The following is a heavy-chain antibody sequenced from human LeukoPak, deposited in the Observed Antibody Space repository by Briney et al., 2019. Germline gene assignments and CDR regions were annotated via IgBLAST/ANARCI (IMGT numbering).Heavy chain of an antibody. D-gene: IGHD4-17*01. Sequence: ASVKVSCKASGYTFTSYYMHWVRQASGQGLEWMGIINPSGGSTSYAQKFQGRVTMTRDTSTSTVYMELSSLRSEDTAVYYCARAYSTVTTTDYWGQGTLVTVSS. J-gene: IGHJ4*02. CDR1: GYTFTSYY. CDR2: INPSGGST. V-gene: IGHV1-46*01. CDR3: ARAYSTVTTTDY.